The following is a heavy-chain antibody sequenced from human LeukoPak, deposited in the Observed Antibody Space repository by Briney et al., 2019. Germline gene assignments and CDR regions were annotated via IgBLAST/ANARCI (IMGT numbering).Heavy chain of an antibody. CDR3: ARESIVGATRGFDY. CDR1: GYTFTNYY. CDR2: INPSGGST. Sequence: ASVKVFCKACGYTFTNYYVHWVRQPSGQGLVGMEIINPSGGSTSCAQKFQGRVTVTRHMSTSTVYMELSSLRAEDTAVYYCARESIVGATRGFDYWGQGTLVTVSS. D-gene: IGHD1-26*01. V-gene: IGHV1-46*01. J-gene: IGHJ4*02.